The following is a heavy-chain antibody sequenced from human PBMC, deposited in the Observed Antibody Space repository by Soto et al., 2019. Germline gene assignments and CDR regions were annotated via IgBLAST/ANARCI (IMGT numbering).Heavy chain of an antibody. CDR1: GDSISSGDYY. Sequence: ASETLSLTCTVSGDSISSGDYYWSWIRQPPGKGLEWIGCIYYSGSTNYNPSLKSRVTISLDTSKNQFSLKLSSVTAADTAVYYCASSNIAAAGFYYYGMDVWGRGTTVTVSS. D-gene: IGHD6-13*01. CDR3: ASSNIAAAGFYYYGMDV. J-gene: IGHJ6*02. V-gene: IGHV4-61*08. CDR2: IYYSGST.